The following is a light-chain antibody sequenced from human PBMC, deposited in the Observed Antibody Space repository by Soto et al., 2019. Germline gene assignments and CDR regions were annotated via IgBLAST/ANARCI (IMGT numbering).Light chain of an antibody. V-gene: IGLV2-8*01. CDR2: DVT. CDR1: SSDIGGYNS. CDR3: SSFRGGNNLV. Sequence: QSVLTQSPSASGSPGQSVTISCTGTSSDIGGYNSVSWYQQHPGKAPKVMIYDVTKRPSGVPDRFSGSKSGNTASLTVSALQAEDEADYYCSSFRGGNNLVFGTGTKVTVL. J-gene: IGLJ1*01.